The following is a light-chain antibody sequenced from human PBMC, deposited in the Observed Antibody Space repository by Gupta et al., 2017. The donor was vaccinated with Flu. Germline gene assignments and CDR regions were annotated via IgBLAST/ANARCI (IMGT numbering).Light chain of an antibody. J-gene: IGKJ4*01. CDR3: HQECSSRHT. CDR1: QTVSNSY. V-gene: IGKV3-20*01. Sequence: IVLTPFPGTLSFSPGDRATLSCSASQTVSNSYLACYQQRPAHAPRLLIHCASSRAARIPDRTISSRWCTGYTSLISIRRVADDSVEYYWHQECSSRHTFGGGTKVEIK. CDR2: CAS.